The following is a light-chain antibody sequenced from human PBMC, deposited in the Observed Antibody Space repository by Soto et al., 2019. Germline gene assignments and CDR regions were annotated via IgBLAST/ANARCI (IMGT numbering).Light chain of an antibody. CDR1: QIVSIY. V-gene: IGKV3-11*01. Sequence: EIVLTQSPXTXXXXXXXXXXXPXXASQIVSIYLAWYQQKPGQAPMLLIDDASNRATGIPARFSGSGSGTDFTLTISSLAPEYFAVYYCQQRNSWPPTFTFGQGIRLEN. CDR3: QQRNSWPPTFT. J-gene: IGKJ5*01. CDR2: DAS.